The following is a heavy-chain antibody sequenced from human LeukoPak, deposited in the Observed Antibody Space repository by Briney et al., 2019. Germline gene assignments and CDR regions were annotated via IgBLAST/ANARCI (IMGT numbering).Heavy chain of an antibody. CDR3: ARAGAAGPPPV. CDR1: GGSISSYY. J-gene: IGHJ3*01. Sequence: SETLSLTCTVSGGSISSYYWSWIRQPPGKGLEWIGYMYYSGNTNYNPSLKSRVTISVDTSKNQFSLNLSSVTAADTAVYYCARAGAAGPPPVWGQGKIVTVSS. CDR2: MYYSGNT. D-gene: IGHD6-13*01. V-gene: IGHV4-59*12.